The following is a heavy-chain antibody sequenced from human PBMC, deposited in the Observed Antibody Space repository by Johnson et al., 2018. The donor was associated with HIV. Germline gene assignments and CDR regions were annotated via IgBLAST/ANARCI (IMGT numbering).Heavy chain of an antibody. CDR3: AREFGDLRAFDI. CDR2: ISYDGGNK. J-gene: IGHJ3*02. D-gene: IGHD3-16*01. V-gene: IGHV3-30*03. Sequence: QMQLVESGGGVVQPGRSLRLSCAASGFTFSSYGMHWVRQAPGKGLEWVAVISYDGGNKYYADSVKGRFTISRDNSKNTLYLQMNSLRAEDTAVYYCAREFGDLRAFDIWGQGTMVTVSS. CDR1: GFTFSSYG.